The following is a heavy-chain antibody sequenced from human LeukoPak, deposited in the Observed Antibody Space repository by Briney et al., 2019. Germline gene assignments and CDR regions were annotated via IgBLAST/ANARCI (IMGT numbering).Heavy chain of an antibody. D-gene: IGHD3-16*01. CDR3: AKPTPVWGGWFDP. V-gene: IGHV4-34*01. CDR1: GGSFSGYY. J-gene: IGHJ5*02. Sequence: SETLSLTCAVYGGSFSGYYWSWIRQPPGKGLEWIGSIYYSGTTYYNPSLKSRVTISVDTSKNQFSLKVTPVTAADTAVYYCAKPTPVWGGWFDPWGQGTLVTVSS. CDR2: IYYSGTT.